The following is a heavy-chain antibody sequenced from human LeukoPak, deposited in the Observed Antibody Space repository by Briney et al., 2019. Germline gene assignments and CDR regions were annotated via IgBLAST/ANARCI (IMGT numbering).Heavy chain of an antibody. V-gene: IGHV4-59*01. CDR1: GGSISRYY. D-gene: IGHD3-22*01. J-gene: IGHJ3*02. CDR2: KDYSGST. CDR3: ARHDSSGYSRDAFDI. Sequence: SETLSLTCTVSGGSISRYYWSWIRQPPRKGLEWIGYKDYSGSTNYNRSLKSRVTISVDTSKNQFSLKLSSVTAADTAVYYCARHDSSGYSRDAFDIWGQGTMVTVSS.